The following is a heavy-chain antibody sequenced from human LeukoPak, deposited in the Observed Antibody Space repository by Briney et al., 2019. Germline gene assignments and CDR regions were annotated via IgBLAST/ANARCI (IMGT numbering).Heavy chain of an antibody. D-gene: IGHD1-26*01. Sequence: GGSLRLSCAASGFTFSPYAMSWVRQAPGKGLEWVSDISGSGGATYYAGSVRGRFTISRDNSKNTVYLQMNSLRAEDPAVYYCAKDSGLGATWRYFDYWGQGTLVTVSS. CDR1: GFTFSPYA. J-gene: IGHJ4*02. V-gene: IGHV3-23*01. CDR2: ISGSGGAT. CDR3: AKDSGLGATWRYFDY.